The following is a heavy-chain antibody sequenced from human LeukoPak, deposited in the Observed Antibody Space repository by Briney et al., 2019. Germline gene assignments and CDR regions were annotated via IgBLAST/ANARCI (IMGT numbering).Heavy chain of an antibody. J-gene: IGHJ6*03. CDR2: IYHSGST. D-gene: IGHD3-10*01. V-gene: IGHV4-4*02. Sequence: SGTLSLTCAVSGGSISSSNWWSWVRQPPGKGLEWIGEIYHSGSTNYNPSLKSRVTISVDTSKNQFSLKLSSVTAADTAVYYCARVRYYYGSGSYYGYYYYYMDVWGKGTTVTISS. CDR1: GGSISSSNW. CDR3: ARVRYYYGSGSYYGYYYYYMDV.